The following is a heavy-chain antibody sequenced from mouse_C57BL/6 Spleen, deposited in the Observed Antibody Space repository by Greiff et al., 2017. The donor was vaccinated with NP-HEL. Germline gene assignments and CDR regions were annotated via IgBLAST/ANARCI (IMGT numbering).Heavy chain of an antibody. CDR3: TRGGNDYFDY. Sequence: EVMLVESGGGLVQPGGSLKISCAASGFTFSDYYMYWVRQTPEKRLEWVAYISNGGGSTYYPDTVKGRFTISRDSAKNTLYLQMSRLKSEDTAMYYCTRGGNDYFDYWGQGTTLTVSS. J-gene: IGHJ2*01. CDR2: ISNGGGST. V-gene: IGHV5-12*01. D-gene: IGHD2-3*01. CDR1: GFTFSDYY.